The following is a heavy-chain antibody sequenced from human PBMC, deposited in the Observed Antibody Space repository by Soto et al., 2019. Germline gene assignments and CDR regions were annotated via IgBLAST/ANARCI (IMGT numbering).Heavy chain of an antibody. CDR3: ARLPRYCSGGRVEGLYQYYDGMDV. CDR2: IYYSGNT. J-gene: IGHJ6*02. Sequence: PSETLSLTCTVSGGSISTFHWSWIRQPPGKGLEWIGYIYYSGNTNYNPSLKSRVTISVDTSKNQFSLKLSSVTAADTAVYYCARLPRYCSGGRVEGLYQYYDGMDVWGQGTTVTVSS. D-gene: IGHD2-15*01. V-gene: IGHV4-59*12. CDR1: GGSISTFH.